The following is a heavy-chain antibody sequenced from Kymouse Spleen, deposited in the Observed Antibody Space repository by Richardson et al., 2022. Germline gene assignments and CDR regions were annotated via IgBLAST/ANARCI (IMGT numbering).Heavy chain of an antibody. CDR1: GGSISSSSYY. CDR2: IYYSGST. J-gene: IGHJ6*02. Sequence: QLQLQESGPGLVKPSETLSLTCTVSGGSISSSSYYWGWIRQPPGKGLEWIGSIYYSGSTYYNPSLKSRVTISVDTSKNQFSLKLSSVTAADTAVYYCASSHYYGSGSPYITTTTTVWTSGAKGPRSPSPQ. D-gene: IGHD3-10*01. CDR3: ASSHYYGSGSPYITTTTTVWTS. V-gene: IGHV4-39*01.